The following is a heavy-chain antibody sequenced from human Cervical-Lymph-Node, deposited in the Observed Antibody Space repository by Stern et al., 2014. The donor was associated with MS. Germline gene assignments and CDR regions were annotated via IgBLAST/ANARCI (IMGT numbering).Heavy chain of an antibody. CDR1: GHTFTSYA. Sequence: QVQLLQPGAEVKKPGASVKVSCKASGHTFTSYAMHWVRQAPGQRLEWMGWINAGNGNTKYSQKFQGRVTITRDTSASTAYMELSSLRSEDTAVYYCASPTKWELGKGYYYGMDVWGQGTTVTVSS. D-gene: IGHD1-26*01. V-gene: IGHV1-3*01. CDR2: INAGNGNT. J-gene: IGHJ6*02. CDR3: ASPTKWELGKGYYYGMDV.